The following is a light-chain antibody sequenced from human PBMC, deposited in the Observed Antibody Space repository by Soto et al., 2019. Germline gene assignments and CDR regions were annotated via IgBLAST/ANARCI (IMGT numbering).Light chain of an antibody. CDR3: SSYAGSNNWV. Sequence: QSALTQPPSASGSPGQSVTISCTGTSSDVADYNYVSWYQQYPGKAPKLMIYEVSKRPSGFPDRFSGSKSGNTASLTVSGLQAEDEADYYCSSYAGSNNWVFGGGTKVTVL. CDR2: EVS. CDR1: SSDVADYNY. V-gene: IGLV2-8*01. J-gene: IGLJ3*02.